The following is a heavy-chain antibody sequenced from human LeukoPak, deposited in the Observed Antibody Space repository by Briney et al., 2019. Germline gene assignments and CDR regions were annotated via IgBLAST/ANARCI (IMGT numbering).Heavy chain of an antibody. J-gene: IGHJ4*02. CDR1: GFIFSSYG. CDR3: AKEEGILTGYYTFDY. D-gene: IGHD3-9*01. CDR2: IRYDGSNK. Sequence: GGSLRLSCAASGFIFSSYGMHWARQAPGKGLEWVAFIRYDGSNKYYADSVKGRFTISRDNSKNTLYLQMNSLRAEDTAVYYCAKEEGILTGYYTFDYWGQGTLVTVSS. V-gene: IGHV3-30*02.